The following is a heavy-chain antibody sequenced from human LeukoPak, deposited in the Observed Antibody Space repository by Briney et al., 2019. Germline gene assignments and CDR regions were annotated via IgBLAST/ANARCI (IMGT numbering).Heavy chain of an antibody. J-gene: IGHJ6*02. CDR1: GYSFTGYY. CDR2: INPKSGGT. CDR3: ARVRIGQQLDKYYYYAMDV. D-gene: IGHD6-13*01. Sequence: ASVKVSCKTSGYSFTGYYLHWVRQAPGQGLEWMGWINPKSGGTDYPQKFQGRVTMTTDTSISTAYMEVSRLRSDDTAVYYCARVRIGQQLDKYYYYAMDVWGQGTTVTVSS. V-gene: IGHV1-2*02.